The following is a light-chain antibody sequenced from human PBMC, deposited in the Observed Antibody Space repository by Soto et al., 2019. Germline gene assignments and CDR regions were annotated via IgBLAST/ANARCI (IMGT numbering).Light chain of an antibody. J-gene: IGKJ5*01. V-gene: IGKV3-15*01. CDR2: GAS. Sequence: EIVWTQSPGTLSFSPGERTTLSCRASPSVSGSNLAWYQQKPGQAPRLVIYGASTRATGIPDRFSGSGSGTEFTLTISSLQSEDFAVYYCQQYNSWPPITFGQGTRLEIK. CDR3: QQYNSWPPIT. CDR1: PSVSGSN.